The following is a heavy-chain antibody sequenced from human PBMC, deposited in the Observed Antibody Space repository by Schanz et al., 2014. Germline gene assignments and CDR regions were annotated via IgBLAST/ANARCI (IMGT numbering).Heavy chain of an antibody. V-gene: IGHV3-21*01. CDR2: ISSSGSSI. J-gene: IGHJ4*02. CDR1: GFTVSNSY. Sequence: DVQLVDSGGGLVQPGGSLRLSCAASGFTVSNSYIHWVRQAPGKGLEWVSSISSSGSSIYYADSVKGRFTISRDNSKNTLFLQMSSLRAEDTAVYYCARDGDFDYWGQGTLVTVSS. CDR3: ARDGDFDY.